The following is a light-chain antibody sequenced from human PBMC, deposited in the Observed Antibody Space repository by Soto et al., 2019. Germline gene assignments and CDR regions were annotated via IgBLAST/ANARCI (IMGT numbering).Light chain of an antibody. V-gene: IGKV1-39*01. Sequence: DIQMTQSPSTLSASVGDRVTITCRASQSISSWLAWYQKKAGKAPRLLIYAASSLQSGVPSRFSGSGSGTDFTLTISSLQSEDFATYYCQQSNSMPPTFGQGTKVDIK. CDR1: QSISSW. CDR2: AAS. J-gene: IGKJ1*01. CDR3: QQSNSMPPT.